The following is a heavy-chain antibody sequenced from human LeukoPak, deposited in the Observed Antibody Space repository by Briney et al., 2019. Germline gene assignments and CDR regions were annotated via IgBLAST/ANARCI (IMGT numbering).Heavy chain of an antibody. Sequence: GGSLRLSCAASGFTFSSYWMSWVRQAPGKGLEWVANIKQDGSEKYYVDSVKGRFTISRDNAKNSLYLQMNSLRAEDTAVYYCAREPLYTYGDPYYSDYWGQGTLVTVSS. D-gene: IGHD4-17*01. CDR3: AREPLYTYGDPYYSDY. J-gene: IGHJ4*02. CDR2: IKQDGSEK. V-gene: IGHV3-7*01. CDR1: GFTFSSYW.